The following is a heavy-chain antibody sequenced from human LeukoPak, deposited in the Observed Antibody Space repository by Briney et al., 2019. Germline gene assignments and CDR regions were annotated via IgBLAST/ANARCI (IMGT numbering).Heavy chain of an antibody. Sequence: PGGSLRLSCAASGFTFSRFWMTWVRQAPGKGLEGVANIKEDGSEKYYVDSVEGRFTISRDNAKNSLYLQMNSLRVEDTAVYYCARRRAVMPNTWFDLWGQGTLVTVSS. CDR3: ARRRAVMPNTWFDL. J-gene: IGHJ5*02. V-gene: IGHV3-7*05. D-gene: IGHD3-16*01. CDR2: IKEDGSEK. CDR1: GFTFSRFW.